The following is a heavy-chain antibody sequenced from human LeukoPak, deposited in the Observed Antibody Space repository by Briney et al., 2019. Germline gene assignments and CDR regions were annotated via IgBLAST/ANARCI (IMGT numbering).Heavy chain of an antibody. V-gene: IGHV3-7*01. Sequence: GGSLRLSCAASGFTFSKYGMNWVRQAPGKGLEWVANIKQDGSEKYFVDSVKGRFTISRDNAKNSLYLQMNSLRAEDTAVYYCARDIVVVVALMDVWGKGTTVTVSS. D-gene: IGHD2-15*01. J-gene: IGHJ6*03. CDR3: ARDIVVVVALMDV. CDR2: IKQDGSEK. CDR1: GFTFSKYG.